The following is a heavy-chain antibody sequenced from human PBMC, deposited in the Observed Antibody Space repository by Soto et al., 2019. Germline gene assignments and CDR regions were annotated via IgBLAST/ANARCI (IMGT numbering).Heavy chain of an antibody. CDR3: ARVGQNREQDAFDI. CDR1: GYTLTSYA. Sequence: ASXKVSCKASGYTLTSYAMHWVRQAPGQRLEWMGWINAGNGNTKYSQKFQGRVTITRDTAGSTAYMELSSLRSKDTAVYYCARVGQNREQDAFDIWGQGTMVTXS. CDR2: INAGNGNT. D-gene: IGHD1-26*01. J-gene: IGHJ3*02. V-gene: IGHV1-3*01.